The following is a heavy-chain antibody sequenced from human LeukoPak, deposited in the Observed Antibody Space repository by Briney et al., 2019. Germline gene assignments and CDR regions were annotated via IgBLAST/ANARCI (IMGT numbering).Heavy chain of an antibody. CDR3: ASRYCTNGVCYGYFDY. D-gene: IGHD2-8*01. CDR1: GGTFSSYA. J-gene: IGHJ4*02. CDR2: IIPIFGTA. V-gene: IGHV1-69*13. Sequence: ASVKVSCKASGGTFSSYAISWVRQAPGQGLEWMGGIIPIFGTANYAQKFQGRVTITADESTSTAYMELSSLRSEDTAVYYCASRYCTNGVCYGYFDYWGQGTLVTVSS.